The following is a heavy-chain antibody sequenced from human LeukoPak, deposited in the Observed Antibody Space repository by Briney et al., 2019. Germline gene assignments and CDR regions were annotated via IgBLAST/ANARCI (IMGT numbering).Heavy chain of an antibody. CDR1: GGSISSNNW. CDR3: ARDVGTALVTGDY. Sequence: SETLSLTCGVSGGSISSNNWWSWVRQPPGQGLEWIGEIYHSGSANYNPSLKSRVTISADKSKNQLSLKLISVTAADTAVYYCARDVGTALVTGDYWGQGTLVTVSS. J-gene: IGHJ4*02. CDR2: IYHSGSA. D-gene: IGHD5-18*01. V-gene: IGHV4-4*02.